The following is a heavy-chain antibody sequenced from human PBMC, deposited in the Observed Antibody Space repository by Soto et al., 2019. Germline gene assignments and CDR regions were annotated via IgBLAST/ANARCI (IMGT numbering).Heavy chain of an antibody. CDR1: GFIVSSNY. CDR2: IYSGGSA. CDR3: VRDDYGLDV. J-gene: IGHJ6*02. Sequence: ESGGGLIQPGGSQRLSCAASGFIVSSNYMSWVRQAPGKGLEWVSVIYSGGSANYADSVKGRFTISRDNSKNTVYLQMNSLRAEGTAVYYCVRDDYGLDVWGQGTAVTVSS. V-gene: IGHV3-53*01.